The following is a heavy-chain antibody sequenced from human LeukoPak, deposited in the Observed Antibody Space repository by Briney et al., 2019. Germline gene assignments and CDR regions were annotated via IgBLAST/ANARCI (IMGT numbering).Heavy chain of an antibody. V-gene: IGHV3-30*04. J-gene: IGHJ4*02. Sequence: PGGSLRLSCAASGFTFSSYAMHWVRQAPGKGLEWVAVISYDGSNKYYADSVKGRFTISRDNSKNTLYLQMNSLRAEDTAVYYCARDTMYYYDSSGYSLFDYWGQGTLVTVSS. CDR3: ARDTMYYYDSSGYSLFDY. D-gene: IGHD3-22*01. CDR1: GFTFSSYA. CDR2: ISYDGSNK.